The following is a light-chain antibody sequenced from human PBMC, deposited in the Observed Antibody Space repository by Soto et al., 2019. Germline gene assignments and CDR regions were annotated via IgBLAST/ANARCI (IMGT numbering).Light chain of an antibody. V-gene: IGLV1-44*01. CDR3: ASWDESQSGFGL. Sequence: QSVLTQPPSAAGTPGQRVIISCSGSTSNIGANHVNWYQQFPGTAPKLLIFATDRRPSGVPARFSGSKSGTSASLAISGLQSAEEADYYCASWDESQSGFGLFGGGTKVTVL. J-gene: IGLJ3*02. CDR2: ATD. CDR1: TSNIGANH.